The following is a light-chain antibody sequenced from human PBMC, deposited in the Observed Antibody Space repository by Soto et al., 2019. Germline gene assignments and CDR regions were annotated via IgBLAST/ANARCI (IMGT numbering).Light chain of an antibody. V-gene: IGLV2-8*01. CDR1: SSDIGAYNY. CDR2: EVS. J-gene: IGLJ3*02. Sequence: QSALTQPPSASGSPGQSVTISCTGTSSDIGAYNYVSWYQQHPGKAPGLMLFEVSKRPSGVPDRFSGSKSGNTASLTVSGLQTEDEADYFCSSFAGSNIFLVFGGGTKVTVL. CDR3: SSFAGSNIFLV.